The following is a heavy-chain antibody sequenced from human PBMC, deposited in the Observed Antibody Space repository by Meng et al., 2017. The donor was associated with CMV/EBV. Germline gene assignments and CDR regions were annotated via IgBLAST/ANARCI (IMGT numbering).Heavy chain of an antibody. Sequence: SVKVSCKASGGTFSSYAIGWVRQAPGQGLEWMGGIIPIFGTANYAQKFQGRVTITTDESTSTAYMELSSLRSEDTAVYYCAAEYVYYYGSGSYYNPLYYYYGMDVWGQGTTVTVSS. V-gene: IGHV1-69*05. CDR1: GGTFSSYA. CDR2: IIPIFGTA. D-gene: IGHD3-10*01. J-gene: IGHJ6*02. CDR3: AAEYVYYYGSGSYYNPLYYYYGMDV.